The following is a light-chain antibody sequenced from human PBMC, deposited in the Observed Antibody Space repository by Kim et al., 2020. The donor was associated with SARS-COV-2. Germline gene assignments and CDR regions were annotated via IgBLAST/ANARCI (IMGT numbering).Light chain of an antibody. CDR1: QSVSSSY. Sequence: EIVLTQSPGTLSLSPGERATLSCRASQSVSSSYLAWCQQKPGQAPRLLIYGASSRATGIPDRFSGSGSGTDFTLTISRLEPEEFAVYYCQQYGSSPLTFGGGTKVQI. V-gene: IGKV3-20*01. J-gene: IGKJ4*01. CDR2: GAS. CDR3: QQYGSSPLT.